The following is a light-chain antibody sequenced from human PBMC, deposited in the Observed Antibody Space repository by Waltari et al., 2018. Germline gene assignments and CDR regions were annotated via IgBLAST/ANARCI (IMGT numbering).Light chain of an antibody. Sequence: DIQMTQSPSTLPASIGDRVTITCRASESITSWLAWFQQRPGEAPKLLISKASTLESGVPSRFSASGSGTEFTLTISSLQPDDFATYYCQQYHHYWTFGQGTKVEMK. CDR3: QQYHHYWT. V-gene: IGKV1-5*03. CDR1: ESITSW. J-gene: IGKJ1*01. CDR2: KAS.